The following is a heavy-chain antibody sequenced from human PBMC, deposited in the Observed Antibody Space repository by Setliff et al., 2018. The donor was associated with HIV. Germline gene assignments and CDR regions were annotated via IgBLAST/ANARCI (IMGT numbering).Heavy chain of an antibody. J-gene: IGHJ1*01. CDR3: ARDGSGWSQH. V-gene: IGHV3-7*01. CDR2: ISPNGNEK. CDR1: GFTFSQSW. D-gene: IGHD6-19*01. Sequence: GGSLRLSCTASGFTFSQSWMSWLRQAPGKGLEWVANISPNGNEKYSVDFVKGRFTTSRDNAKNSLYLQMNSLRLEDTAVYYCARDGSGWSQHWGQGTVVTVSS.